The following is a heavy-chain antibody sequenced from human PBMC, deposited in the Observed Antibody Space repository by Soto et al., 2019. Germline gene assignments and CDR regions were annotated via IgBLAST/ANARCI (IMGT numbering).Heavy chain of an antibody. J-gene: IGHJ5*02. Sequence: GESLKISCKTSGFTFSNYWIGWVRQMPGKGLEWMGIIHPSDFDTRYSPSFQGQVTISADKSISTAYLQWSSLRASDTAMYYCAIHSTGYEDSWGQGTLVTVSS. CDR3: AIHSTGYEDS. D-gene: IGHD5-12*01. CDR2: IHPSDFDT. CDR1: GFTFSNYW. V-gene: IGHV5-51*01.